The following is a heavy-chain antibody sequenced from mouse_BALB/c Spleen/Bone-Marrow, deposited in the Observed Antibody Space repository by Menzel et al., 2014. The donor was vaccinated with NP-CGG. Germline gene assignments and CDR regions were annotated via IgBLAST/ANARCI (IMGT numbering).Heavy chain of an antibody. CDR3: ARFPYDYGGGDY. D-gene: IGHD2-4*01. J-gene: IGHJ2*01. CDR1: GFNIKDTY. Sequence: VHVKQPGAELVKPGASVKLSCTASGFNIKDTYMHWVKQRPEQGLEWIGRIDPANGNTKYDPKFQGKATITADTSSNTAYLQLSSLTSEDTAVYYCARFPYDYGGGDYWGQGTTLTVSS. V-gene: IGHV14-3*02. CDR2: IDPANGNT.